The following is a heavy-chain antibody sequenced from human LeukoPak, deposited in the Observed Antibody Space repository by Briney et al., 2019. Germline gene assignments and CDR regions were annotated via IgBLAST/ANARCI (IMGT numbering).Heavy chain of an antibody. CDR3: AKDRYCTSSSCPIDY. CDR2: INWKSDKI. D-gene: IGHD2-2*01. CDR1: GYSFDEYA. Sequence: PGGSLRLSCAGSGYSFDEYAMHWARQAPGKGLEWVSGINWKSDKICYADSVKGRFTISRDNSKNSLYLQMNSLRVEDTALYYCAKDRYCTSSSCPIDYWGQGTMVTVSS. V-gene: IGHV3-9*01. J-gene: IGHJ4*02.